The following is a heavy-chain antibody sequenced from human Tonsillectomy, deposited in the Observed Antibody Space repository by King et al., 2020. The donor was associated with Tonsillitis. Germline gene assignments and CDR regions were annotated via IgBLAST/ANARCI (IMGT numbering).Heavy chain of an antibody. CDR1: GFTFSNYA. D-gene: IGHD6-13*01. CDR2: ISYDGSNK. CDR3: ARAQGAAAGTDFYFGY. Sequence: VQLVESGGGVVQPGRSLRLSCVASGFTFSNYAMHWVRQAPGKGLEWLAVISYDGSNKYNSDSLKGRFSIPPDNSKNTLYMQMNSLRSDDTAVYYCARAQGAAAGTDFYFGYWGQGTLVTVSS. V-gene: IGHV3-30-3*01. J-gene: IGHJ4*02.